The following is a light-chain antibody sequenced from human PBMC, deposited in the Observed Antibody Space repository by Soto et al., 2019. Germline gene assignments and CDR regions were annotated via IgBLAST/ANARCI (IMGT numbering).Light chain of an antibody. CDR3: QQYNTYST. CDR2: DAS. CDR1: QSISRW. Sequence: DIQMTQSPSTLSASVGDRVTITCRASQSISRWLAWYQQKPGKAPKALIYDASTLRSGVPSRFSGGGSGTEFTLTISSLQPDDVANYYCQQYNTYSTFGQGTRLEIK. V-gene: IGKV1-5*01. J-gene: IGKJ5*01.